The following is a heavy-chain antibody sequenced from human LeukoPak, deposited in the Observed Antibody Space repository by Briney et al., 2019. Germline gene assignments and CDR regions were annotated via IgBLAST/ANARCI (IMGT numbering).Heavy chain of an antibody. CDR2: INPNSGVT. D-gene: IGHD1-26*01. Sequence: ASVKVSCKASGYTFTDYYMHWVRQAPGQGLEWMGWINPNSGVTMYAQNFQGRVTMTRDTSISTAYMDLSRLRSDDTAVYYCARAPPLSIVGATSDYWGQGTLVTVSS. V-gene: IGHV1-2*02. CDR1: GYTFTDYY. CDR3: ARAPPLSIVGATSDY. J-gene: IGHJ4*02.